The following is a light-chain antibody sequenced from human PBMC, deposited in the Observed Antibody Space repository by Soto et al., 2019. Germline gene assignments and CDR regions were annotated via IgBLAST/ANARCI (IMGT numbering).Light chain of an antibody. CDR1: QTVLYNSNNKNH. Sequence: DFVMTQAPDSLAVSLGERATINCKSSQTVLYNSNNKNHLGWFQQKPGHPPKLLIYGASTRASGVPDRFSGSGSGTDFTLTISSLQAEDWAVYYCQQYYSIPFTFGQGTKLEIK. CDR2: GAS. J-gene: IGKJ2*01. CDR3: QQYYSIPFT. V-gene: IGKV4-1*01.